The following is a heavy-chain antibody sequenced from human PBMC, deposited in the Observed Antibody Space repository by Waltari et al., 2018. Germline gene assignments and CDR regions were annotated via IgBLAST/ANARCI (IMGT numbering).Heavy chain of an antibody. CDR3: ARDPTTENSYYYGMDV. CDR2: ISSSSSYI. Sequence: EVQLVESGGGLVKPGGSLRLSCAASGFTFSSYSMNWVSQAPGKGLEWVSSISSSSSYIYYADSVKGRFTISRDNAKNSLYLQMNSLRAEDTAVYYCARDPTTENSYYYGMDVWGQGTTVTVSS. D-gene: IGHD4-4*01. CDR1: GFTFSSYS. J-gene: IGHJ6*02. V-gene: IGHV3-21*01.